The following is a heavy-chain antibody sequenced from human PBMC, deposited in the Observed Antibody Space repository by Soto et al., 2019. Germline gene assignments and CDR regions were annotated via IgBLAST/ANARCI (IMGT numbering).Heavy chain of an antibody. D-gene: IGHD2-15*01. CDR1: GGTFSSYT. V-gene: IGHV1-69*02. CDR3: ARVLKAFSSATNYYYYYYMDV. J-gene: IGHJ6*03. Sequence: QVQLVQSGAEVKKPGSSVKVSYKASGGTFSSYTISWVRQAPGQGLEWMGRIIPILGIANYAQKFQGRVTITADKATSTAYMELSSLRSEDTAVYYCARVLKAFSSATNYYYYYYMDVWGKGTTVTVSS. CDR2: IIPILGIA.